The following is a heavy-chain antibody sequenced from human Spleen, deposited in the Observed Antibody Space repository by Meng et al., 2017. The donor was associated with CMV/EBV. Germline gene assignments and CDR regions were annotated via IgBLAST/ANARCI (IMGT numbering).Heavy chain of an antibody. Sequence: LRTIAVVVGCIRPPPGKSLAWPALLYWNYDKRYRPSLKSRLPIPQDTSKTRVVLITTDMDPEDTATYYCARGSRAWTNYEYVWGRIDYWGQGTLVTVSS. CDR3: ARGSRAWTNYEYVWGRIDY. V-gene: IGHV2-5*01. CDR2: LYWNYDK. J-gene: IGHJ4*02. CDR1: LRTIAVV. D-gene: IGHD3-16*01.